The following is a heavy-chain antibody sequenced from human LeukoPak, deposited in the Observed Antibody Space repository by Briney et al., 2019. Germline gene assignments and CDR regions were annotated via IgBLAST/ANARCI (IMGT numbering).Heavy chain of an antibody. J-gene: IGHJ6*02. D-gene: IGHD3-3*01. CDR2: INYSGST. V-gene: IGHV4-34*01. CDR3: ARLVIRDFWSGSFRDYYGMDV. CDR1: GGSFSSYY. Sequence: SETLSLTCAVYGGSFSSYYWGWIRQPPGKGLEWIGNINYSGSTYYNPSLKSRVTISVDTSKNQFSLKLSSVTAADTAVYHCARLVIRDFWSGSFRDYYGMDVWGQGTTVTVSS.